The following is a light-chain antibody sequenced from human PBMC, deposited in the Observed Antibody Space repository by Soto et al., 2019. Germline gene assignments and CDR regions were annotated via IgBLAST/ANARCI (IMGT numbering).Light chain of an antibody. CDR1: SCNIGAGYD. CDR2: GNS. Sequence: QSALTQPPSVSGAPGQRVTISCTGSSCNIGAGYDVHWYQQLPGTAPKLLIYGNSNRPSGVPDRFSGSKSGTSASLAITGLQAEDEADYYCQSYDSSLSGSVVFGGGTKVTVL. V-gene: IGLV1-40*01. J-gene: IGLJ2*01. CDR3: QSYDSSLSGSVV.